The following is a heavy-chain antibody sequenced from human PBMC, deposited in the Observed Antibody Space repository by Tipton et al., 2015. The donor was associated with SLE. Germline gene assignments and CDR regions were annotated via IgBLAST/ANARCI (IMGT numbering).Heavy chain of an antibody. J-gene: IGHJ5*01. CDR2: IYHTGTT. Sequence: TLSLTCTVSGFYITSGFNWGWIRQPPGKGLEWIGIIYHTGTTKHSPSLQRRVAISADTSRNQFSLKLNSLTAADTAVYYCARDFGNVGRFDSWGQGTLVTVSS. D-gene: IGHD3-10*01. CDR3: ARDFGNVGRFDS. CDR1: GFYITSGFN. V-gene: IGHV4-38-2*02.